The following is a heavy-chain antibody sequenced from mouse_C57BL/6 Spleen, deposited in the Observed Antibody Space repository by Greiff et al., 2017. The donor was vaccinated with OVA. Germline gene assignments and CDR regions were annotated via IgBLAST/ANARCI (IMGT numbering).Heavy chain of an antibody. D-gene: IGHD4-1*01. CDR1: GYTFTDYE. J-gene: IGHJ3*01. V-gene: IGHV1-15*01. CDR2: IDPETGGT. CDR3: TRGDWDAY. Sequence: VQLQQSGAELVRPGASVTLSCKASGYTFTDYEMHWVKQTPVHGLEWIGAIDPETGGTAYNQKFKGKAILTADKSSSTAYMELRSLTSEDSAVYYCTRGDWDAYWGQGTLVTVSA.